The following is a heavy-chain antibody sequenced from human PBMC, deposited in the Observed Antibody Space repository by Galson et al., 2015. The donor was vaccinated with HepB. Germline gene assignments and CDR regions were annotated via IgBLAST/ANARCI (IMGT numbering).Heavy chain of an antibody. CDR2: IWYDGSNK. J-gene: IGHJ6*02. CDR1: GFTFSSYG. D-gene: IGHD5-18*01. V-gene: IGHV3-33*06. Sequence: SLRLSCAASGFTFSSYGMHWVRQAPGKGLEWVAVIWYDGSNKYYADSVKGRFTISRDNSKNTLYLQMNSLRAEDTAVYYCAKVKVAAMVMDYYYGMDVWGQGTTVTVSS. CDR3: AKVKVAAMVMDYYYGMDV.